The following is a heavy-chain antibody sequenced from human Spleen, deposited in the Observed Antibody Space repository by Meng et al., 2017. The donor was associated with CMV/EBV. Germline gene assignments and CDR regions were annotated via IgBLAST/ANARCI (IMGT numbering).Heavy chain of an antibody. J-gene: IGHJ6*02. D-gene: IGHD4-11*01. V-gene: IGHV3-30*04. Sequence: GESLKISCAASGFTFSIFAIHWVRQAPGKGLEWVAVISYDGSNNYYADSVKGRFTISRDNSKNTLHLQMNSLRAEDTAVYYCARERGLQSVYYYYGMDVWGQGTTVTVSS. CDR3: ARERGLQSVYYYYGMDV. CDR2: ISYDGSNN. CDR1: GFTFSIFA.